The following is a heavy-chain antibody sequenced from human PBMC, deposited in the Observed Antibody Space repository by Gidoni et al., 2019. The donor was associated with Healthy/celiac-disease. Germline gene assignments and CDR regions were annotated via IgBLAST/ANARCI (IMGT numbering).Heavy chain of an antibody. Sequence: EVQLLESGGGLVQPGGSLRLSCAASGFTFSSYAMSWVRQAPGKGLEWVSAISGSGGSTYYADSVKGRFTISRDNSKNTLYLQMNSLRAEDTAVYYCAKEGYSGSYLSINWFDPWGQGTLVTVSS. V-gene: IGHV3-23*01. J-gene: IGHJ5*02. D-gene: IGHD3-10*01. CDR2: ISGSGGST. CDR3: AKEGYSGSYLSINWFDP. CDR1: GFTFSSYA.